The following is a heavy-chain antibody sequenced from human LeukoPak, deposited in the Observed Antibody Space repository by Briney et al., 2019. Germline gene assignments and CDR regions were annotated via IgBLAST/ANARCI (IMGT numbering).Heavy chain of an antibody. V-gene: IGHV3-9*01. Sequence: PGRSLRLSCAASGFTFDDYAMHWVRQAPGKGLEWVSGISWNSGSIGYADSVKGRFTISRDNAKNSLYLQMNSLRAEDTALYYCAKAIAARPRSAFDIWGQGTMVTVSS. CDR1: GFTFDDYA. CDR3: AKAIAARPRSAFDI. CDR2: ISWNSGSI. D-gene: IGHD6-6*01. J-gene: IGHJ3*02.